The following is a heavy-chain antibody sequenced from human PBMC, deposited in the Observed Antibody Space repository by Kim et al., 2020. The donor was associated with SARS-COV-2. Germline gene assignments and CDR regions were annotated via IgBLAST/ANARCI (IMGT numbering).Heavy chain of an antibody. CDR1: GFTFSNYA. J-gene: IGHJ4*02. Sequence: GGSLRLSCAASGFTFSNYAMSWVRQAPGKGLEWVSAISGSGGSTNYADSVKGRFTISRDNSISRDTSKNTLYLQINSLRAEDTAVYYCAKGPDGYNSDYFDYWGQGTLVTVSS. V-gene: IGHV3-23*01. CDR2: ISGSGGST. D-gene: IGHD5-12*01. CDR3: AKGPDGYNSDYFDY.